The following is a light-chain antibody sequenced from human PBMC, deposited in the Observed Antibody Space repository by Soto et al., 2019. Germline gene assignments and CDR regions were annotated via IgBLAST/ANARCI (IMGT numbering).Light chain of an antibody. CDR3: QQYNNWPLYT. V-gene: IGKV3-15*01. J-gene: IGKJ2*01. CDR2: CAS. Sequence: EIVMTQSPATLSVSPGERATLSCRASQSVSSSLAWYQQKPGQAPRLLIYCASTRATGIPARFSGSGSGTEFTLTISSLQSEDFAVYYCQQYNNWPLYTFGQGTKLEIK. CDR1: QSVSSS.